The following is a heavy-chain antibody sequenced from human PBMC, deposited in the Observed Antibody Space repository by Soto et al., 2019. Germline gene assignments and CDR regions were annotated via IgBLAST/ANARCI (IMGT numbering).Heavy chain of an antibody. CDR2: IYYSGST. CDR3: ARVAVGGYCSSTSCSYYYYGMDV. Sequence: SETLSLTCTVSGGSISSGGYYWSWIRQHPGKGREWIGYIYYSGSTYYNPSLKSRVTISVDTSKNQFSLKLSSVTAADTAVYYCARVAVGGYCSSTSCSYYYYGMDVWGQGTTVTVSS. D-gene: IGHD2-2*01. J-gene: IGHJ6*02. V-gene: IGHV4-31*03. CDR1: GGSISSGGYY.